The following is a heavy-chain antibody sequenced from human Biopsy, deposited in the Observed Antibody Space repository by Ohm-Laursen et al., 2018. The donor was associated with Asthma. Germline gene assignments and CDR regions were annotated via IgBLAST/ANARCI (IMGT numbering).Heavy chain of an antibody. Sequence: SLRLSCSASGTPFGSYNMHWARQAPGKGLEWVAVITFDGSTQHYGDSVKGRFTISRDNSKNMLFLQMNSLRAEDTAVYYCSRDTLGYYFDIWGQGTKVTVSS. J-gene: IGHJ4*02. CDR1: GTPFGSYN. D-gene: IGHD6-13*01. CDR3: SRDTLGYYFDI. CDR2: ITFDGSTQ. V-gene: IGHV3-30-3*01.